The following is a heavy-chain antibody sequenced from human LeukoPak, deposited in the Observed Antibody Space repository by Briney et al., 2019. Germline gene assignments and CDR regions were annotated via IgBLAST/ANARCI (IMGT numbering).Heavy chain of an antibody. Sequence: ASVKVSCKASGYTFTSYDINWVRQATGQGLEWMGWMNPNSGNTGYAQKFQARVTITRDTSISTAYMELGSLRSEDTAVHYCARVACVYDGNRRPLYYYYMDVWGNGTTVTVSS. V-gene: IGHV1-8*01. CDR3: ARVACVYDGNRRPLYYYYMDV. D-gene: IGHD1/OR15-1a*01. CDR1: GYTFTSYD. J-gene: IGHJ6*03. CDR2: MNPNSGNT.